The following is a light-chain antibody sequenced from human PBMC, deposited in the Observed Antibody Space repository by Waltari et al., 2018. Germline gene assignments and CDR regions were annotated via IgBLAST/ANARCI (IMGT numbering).Light chain of an antibody. Sequence: QSVLTQPPSASGTPGQRVTISCSGSSSNIGSNIVNWYQKFPGTAPKLLLINNSQRPAGVPDRFSGSQSGTSASLSISGLQSEDEAHYYCAAWDDSLHGPVFGGGTKLTVL. CDR3: AAWDDSLHGPV. V-gene: IGLV1-44*01. CDR2: NNS. J-gene: IGLJ3*02. CDR1: SSNIGSNI.